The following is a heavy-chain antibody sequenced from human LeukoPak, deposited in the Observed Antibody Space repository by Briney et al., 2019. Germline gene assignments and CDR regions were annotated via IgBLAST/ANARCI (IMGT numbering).Heavy chain of an antibody. J-gene: IGHJ4*02. Sequence: GASAKVSCKASGYTFTSYAMNWVRQAPGQGLEWMGWINTNTGNPTYAQGFTGRFVFSLDTSVSTAYLQISSLKAEDTAVYYCASTAYGDYHELGYWGQGTLVTVSS. V-gene: IGHV7-4-1*02. CDR2: INTNTGNP. CDR3: ASTAYGDYHELGY. CDR1: GYTFTSYA. D-gene: IGHD4-17*01.